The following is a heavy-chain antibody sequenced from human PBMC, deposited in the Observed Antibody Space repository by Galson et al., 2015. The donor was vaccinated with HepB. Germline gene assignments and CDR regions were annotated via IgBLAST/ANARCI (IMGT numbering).Heavy chain of an antibody. CDR2: ISSSSSYI. V-gene: IGHV3-21*01. CDR1: GFTFSSYS. Sequence: SLRLSCAASGFTFSSYSMNWVRQAPGKGLEWVSSISSSSSYIYYADSVKGRFTISSDNAKNSLYLQMNSLRAEDTAVYYCARDSCSGGSCYFEMGYYYYYYMDVWGKGTTVTVSS. CDR3: ARDSCSGGSCYFEMGYYYYYYMDV. J-gene: IGHJ6*03. D-gene: IGHD2-15*01.